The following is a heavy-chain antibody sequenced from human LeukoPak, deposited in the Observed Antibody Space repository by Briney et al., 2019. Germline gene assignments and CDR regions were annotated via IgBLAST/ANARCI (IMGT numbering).Heavy chain of an antibody. J-gene: IGHJ4*02. D-gene: IGHD5-18*01. V-gene: IGHV3-43D*04. CDR3: AKEYSCPTPFLDY. CDR1: GFTFDDYA. Sequence: GGSLRLSCAASGFTFDDYAMHWVRQAPGKGLEWVSLISWDGGTTYYADSVKGRFTISRDNSKNSLYLQMNSLRAEDTALYYCAKEYSCPTPFLDYWGQGTLVTVSS. CDR2: ISWDGGTT.